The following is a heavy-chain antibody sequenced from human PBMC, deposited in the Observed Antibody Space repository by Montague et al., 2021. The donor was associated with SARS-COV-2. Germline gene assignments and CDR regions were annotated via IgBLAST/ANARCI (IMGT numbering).Heavy chain of an antibody. Sequence: SLRLSCSASGFTFDDYVMHWVRQAPGKGLEWVSGIGWRSGSIGYXDSXKVRFTISRDNAKNSLYLQMNSLRAEDTALYHCAKGQKIQWLVFNSAPNWFDPWGQGTLVTVSS. V-gene: IGHV3-9*01. CDR1: GFTFDDYV. D-gene: IGHD5-12*01. J-gene: IGHJ5*02. CDR2: IGWRSGSI. CDR3: AKGQKIQWLVFNSAPNWFDP.